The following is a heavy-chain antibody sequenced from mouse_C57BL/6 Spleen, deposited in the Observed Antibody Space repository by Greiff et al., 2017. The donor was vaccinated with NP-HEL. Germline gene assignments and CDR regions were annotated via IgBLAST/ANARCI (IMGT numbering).Heavy chain of an antibody. J-gene: IGHJ2*01. CDR1: GYTFTSYG. D-gene: IGHD2-14*01. CDR2: IYPRSGNT. CDR3: ARRYEAY. Sequence: QVQLQQSGAELARPGASVKLSCKASGYTFTSYGISWVKQRTGQGLEWIGEIYPRSGNTYYNEKFKGKATLTADKSSSTAYMELRSLTSEDSAVYFCARRYEAYWGQGTTLTVSS. V-gene: IGHV1-81*01.